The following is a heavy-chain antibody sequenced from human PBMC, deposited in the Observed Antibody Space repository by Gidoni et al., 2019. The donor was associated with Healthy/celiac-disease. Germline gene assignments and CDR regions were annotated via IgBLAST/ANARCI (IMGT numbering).Heavy chain of an antibody. CDR2: IIPIFGTA. J-gene: IGHJ4*02. CDR1: GGTFSSYA. D-gene: IGHD3-3*01. CDR3: ARLPHYDFWSGYDY. Sequence: QVQLVQSGAEVKKPGSSVKVSCTVSGGTFSSYAISWVRQAPGQGLEWMGGIIPIFGTANYAQKFQGRVTITADESTSTAYMELSSLRSEDTAVYYCARLPHYDFWSGYDYWGQGTLVTVSS. V-gene: IGHV1-69*01.